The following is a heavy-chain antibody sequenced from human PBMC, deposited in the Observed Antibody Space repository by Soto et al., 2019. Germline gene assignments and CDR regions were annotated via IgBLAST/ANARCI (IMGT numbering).Heavy chain of an antibody. V-gene: IGHV1-69*06. CDR2: TIPAFGTA. CDR1: GAGDTFSNYG. J-gene: IGHJ4*02. D-gene: IGHD1-1*01. Sequence: QVHLVQSGAEVKSPGSAVKVSCKVSGAGDTFSNYGLNWMRQAPAQGLEWMGGTIPAFGTANYAQKFKGRVTIPADTSTTTAYMELSSLRSDDTAVYYCWRHDKTALPPLDYWGQGTLVSVSS. CDR3: WRHDKTALPPLDY.